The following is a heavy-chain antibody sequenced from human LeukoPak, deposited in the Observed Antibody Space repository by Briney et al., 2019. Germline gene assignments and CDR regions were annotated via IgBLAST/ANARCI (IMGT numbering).Heavy chain of an antibody. D-gene: IGHD5-12*01. CDR3: ALQGDGIVATPNIDY. CDR2: IIPILGIA. J-gene: IGHJ4*02. Sequence: SVKVSCKASGGTFSSYTISWVRQAPGQGLEWMGRIIPILGIANYAQKFQGRVTITADKSTSAAYMELSSLRSEDTAVYYCALQGDGIVATPNIDYWGQGTLVTVSS. V-gene: IGHV1-69*02. CDR1: GGTFSSYT.